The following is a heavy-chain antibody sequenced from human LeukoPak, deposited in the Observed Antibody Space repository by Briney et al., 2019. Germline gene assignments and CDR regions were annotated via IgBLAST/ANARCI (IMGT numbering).Heavy chain of an antibody. CDR3: ARHALVLAISTYNWLDP. V-gene: IGHV4-39*01. CDR1: GDSINTTYF. J-gene: IGHJ5*02. Sequence: SETLSLTCTVSGDSINTTYFWAWIRQPPGKGLEWIGSIYHSGGTYYNLSLKSRVSISIDTSKNQLSLNLNSVTAADTAAYYCARHALVLAISTYNWLDPWGQGTLVTVSS. CDR2: IYHSGGT. D-gene: IGHD2-21*01.